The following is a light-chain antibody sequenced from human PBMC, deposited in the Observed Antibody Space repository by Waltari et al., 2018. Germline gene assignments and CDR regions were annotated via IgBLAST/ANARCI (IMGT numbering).Light chain of an antibody. CDR3: TSYTSRHTLV. Sequence: QSALTPPPPVPGSPGQSITIFCTVSRLADGGYELATWYRQHPVNAPKVVIFDVNNRPSGVSDRVSGSKSGNTASLTISGLQAEDEGDYYCTSYTSRHTLVFGGGTKVTVL. V-gene: IGLV2-14*01. CDR2: DVN. J-gene: IGLJ1*01. CDR1: RLADGGYEL.